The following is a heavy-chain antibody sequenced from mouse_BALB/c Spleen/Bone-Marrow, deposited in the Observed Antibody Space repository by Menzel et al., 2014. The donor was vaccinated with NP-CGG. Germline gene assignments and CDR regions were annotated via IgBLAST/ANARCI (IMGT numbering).Heavy chain of an antibody. D-gene: IGHD4-1*01. V-gene: IGHV15-2*02. CDR1: DSEVFPIAY. CDR2: IFPSIGRT. CDR3: ARGTNWDGEGYYYAMDY. Sequence: QVQLQQPGSELRSPGSSVKLSCKDFDSEVFPIAYMSWVRQKPGHGFEWIGDIFPSIGRTIYGEKFEDKATLDADTVSNTAYLELNSLTSEDSAIYYCARGTNWDGEGYYYAMDYWGQGTSVTVSS. J-gene: IGHJ4*01.